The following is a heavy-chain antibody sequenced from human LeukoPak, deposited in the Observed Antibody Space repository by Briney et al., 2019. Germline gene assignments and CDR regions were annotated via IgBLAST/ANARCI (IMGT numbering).Heavy chain of an antibody. CDR1: GFTFSSYA. CDR2: ISYDGSNK. J-gene: IGHJ4*02. CDR3: ARDILGYYDSSGYELDY. V-gene: IGHV3-30-3*01. Sequence: GGSLRLYCAASGFTFSSYAMHWVRQAPGKGLEWVAVISYDGSNKYYADSVEGRFTISRDNSKNTLYLQMNSLRAEDTAVYYCARDILGYYDSSGYELDYWGQGTLVTVSS. D-gene: IGHD3-22*01.